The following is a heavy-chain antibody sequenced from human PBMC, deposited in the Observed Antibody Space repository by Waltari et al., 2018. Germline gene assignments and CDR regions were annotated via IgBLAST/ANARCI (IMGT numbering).Heavy chain of an antibody. D-gene: IGHD3-3*01. CDR1: GYTFISYY. Sequence: VLLVQSAAEVKKPGASVKVPCKASGYTFISYYINWVRQSTGQGVEGLGWMKPRRCNTGNAKRGQEKVNMTRNTSICTAYMEQGSLRSEETAGLYSAGGGIFLEGLFGHNWVDRWGQGTLVTVSS. CDR3: AGGGIFLEGLFGHNWVDR. CDR2: MKPRRCNT. V-gene: IGHV1-8*02. J-gene: IGHJ5*02.